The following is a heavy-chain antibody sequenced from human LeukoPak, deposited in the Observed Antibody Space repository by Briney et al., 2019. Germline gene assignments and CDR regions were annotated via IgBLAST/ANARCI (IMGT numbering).Heavy chain of an antibody. V-gene: IGHV3-23*01. CDR2: ISGSGGST. CDR1: GFTFSSYA. Sequence: GGSLRLSCAASGFTFSSYAMSWVRQAPGKGLEWVSAISGSGGSTYYADSVKGRLTISRENSKNTLYLQMNSLRAEDTAVYYCAKGGGGVVPAPVDYWGQGTLVTVSS. J-gene: IGHJ4*02. CDR3: AKGGGGVVPAPVDY. D-gene: IGHD2-2*01.